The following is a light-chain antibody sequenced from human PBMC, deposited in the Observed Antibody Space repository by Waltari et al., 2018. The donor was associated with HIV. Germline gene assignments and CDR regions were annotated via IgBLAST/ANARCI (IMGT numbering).Light chain of an antibody. Sequence: SYELTQPPSVSVSPGQTARITCSGDVLAQKYVRWFQLKPGQAPVVVIYKDSERPSGIPERFSGSSSGTTVTLIINGAQAEDEADYYCYSVADNNLVFGGGTKVTVL. CDR3: YSVADNNLV. CDR2: KDS. CDR1: VLAQKY. J-gene: IGLJ3*02. V-gene: IGLV3-27*01.